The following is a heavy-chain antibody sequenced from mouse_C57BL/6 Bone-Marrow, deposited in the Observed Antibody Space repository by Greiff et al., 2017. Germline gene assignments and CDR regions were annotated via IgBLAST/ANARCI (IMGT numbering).Heavy chain of an antibody. CDR2: INPYNGGT. V-gene: IGHV1-19*01. CDR1: GYTFTDYY. CDR3: ARAPYPKYFDY. D-gene: IGHD2-10*01. J-gene: IGHJ2*01. Sequence: VHVKQSGPVLVKPGASVKMSCKASGYTFTDYYMNWVKQSHGKSLEWIGVINPYNGGTSYNQKFKGKATLTVDKSSSTAYMELNSLTSEDSAVYYCARAPYPKYFDYWGQGTTLTVSS.